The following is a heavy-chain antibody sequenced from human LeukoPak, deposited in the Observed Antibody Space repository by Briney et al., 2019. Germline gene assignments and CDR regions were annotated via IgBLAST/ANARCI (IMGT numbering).Heavy chain of an antibody. Sequence: PGGSLRLSCSASGFTFTSYSMNWVRQAPGKGLEWVSSISNRGDYIYYADSVKGRFTISRDNAKNSLYLQMDSLRAEDTAVYYCAKLVADWGQGTLVTVSS. CDR1: GFTFTSYS. CDR2: ISNRGDYI. V-gene: IGHV3-21*01. CDR3: AKLVAD. J-gene: IGHJ4*02.